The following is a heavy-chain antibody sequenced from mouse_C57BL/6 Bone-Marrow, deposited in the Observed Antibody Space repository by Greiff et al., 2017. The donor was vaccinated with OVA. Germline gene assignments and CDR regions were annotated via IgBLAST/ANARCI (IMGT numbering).Heavy chain of an antibody. CDR3: ASEGQNAYFDY. D-gene: IGHD6-1*01. Sequence: VQLKESGPELVKPGASVKISCKASGYSFTGYYMNWVKQSPEKSLEWIGEINPSTGGTTYNQKFKAKATLTVDKSSSTAYMQLKSLTSEDSAVYYCASEGQNAYFDYWGQGTTLTVSS. CDR2: INPSTGGT. CDR1: GYSFTGYY. V-gene: IGHV1-42*01. J-gene: IGHJ2*01.